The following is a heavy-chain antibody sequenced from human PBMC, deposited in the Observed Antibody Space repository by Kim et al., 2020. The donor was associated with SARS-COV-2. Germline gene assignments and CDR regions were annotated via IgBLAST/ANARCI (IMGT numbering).Heavy chain of an antibody. CDR1: GYSFTSYW. CDR2: IYPGDSDT. Sequence: GESLKISCKGSGYSFTSYWIGWVRQMPGKGLEWMGIIYPGDSDTRYSPSLQGQVTISADKSISTAYLQWSSLKASDTAMYYCARHADYGSGSYLSLDFPYYFDYLGQGTLVTVSS. CDR3: ARHADYGSGSYLSLDFPYYFDY. V-gene: IGHV5-51*01. D-gene: IGHD3-10*01. J-gene: IGHJ4*02.